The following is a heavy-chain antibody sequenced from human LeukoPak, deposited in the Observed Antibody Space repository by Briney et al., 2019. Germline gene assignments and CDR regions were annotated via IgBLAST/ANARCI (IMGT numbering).Heavy chain of an antibody. J-gene: IGHJ6*03. CDR3: ARLGIVVVPAASQNYYYYYMDV. Sequence: GASVKVSCKASGYTFTGYYMHWVRQAPGQGLEWMGWINPNSGGTNYAQKFQGRVTMTRDTSISTAYMELSRLRSDDTAVYYCARLGIVVVPAASQNYYYYYMDVWGKGTTVTVSS. CDR2: INPNSGGT. CDR1: GYTFTGYY. V-gene: IGHV1-2*02. D-gene: IGHD2-2*03.